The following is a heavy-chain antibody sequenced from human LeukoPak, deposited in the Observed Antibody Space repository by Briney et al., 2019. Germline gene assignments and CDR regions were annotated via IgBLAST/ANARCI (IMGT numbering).Heavy chain of an antibody. V-gene: IGHV3-48*03. D-gene: IGHD5-12*01. CDR1: GFTFSDYE. CDR3: ARSKRDIVATIGY. J-gene: IGHJ4*02. Sequence: PGGSLRLSCAASGFTFSDYEMNWVRQAPGKGREWLSYISSGGYTADYADSVKGRFTISRDNAKNSVYLQMHSLRAEDTGLYYCARSKRDIVATIGYWGQGTLVAVSS. CDR2: ISSGGYTA.